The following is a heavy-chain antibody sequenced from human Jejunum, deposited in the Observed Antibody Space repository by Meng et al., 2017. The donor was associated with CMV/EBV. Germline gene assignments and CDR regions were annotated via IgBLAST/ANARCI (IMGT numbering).Heavy chain of an antibody. Sequence: QLQLQESGPALVKPSATLPPTRTVAGGCICSSCYYWGWLRQPPEKGLEWMGSIYYSGSTYYTPSLKSRVTISVDTSKNQFSLKMSSVTAADTAVYYCASPLGILGIVDLWGRGTLVTVFS. CDR3: ASPLGILGIVDL. D-gene: IGHD7-27*01. V-gene: IGHV4-39*01. CDR1: GGCICSSCYY. CDR2: IYYSGST. J-gene: IGHJ2*01.